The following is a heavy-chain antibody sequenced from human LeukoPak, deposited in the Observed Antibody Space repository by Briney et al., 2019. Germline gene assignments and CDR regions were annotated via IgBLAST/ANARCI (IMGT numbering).Heavy chain of an antibody. CDR3: ATETITMIRGQPFHY. CDR2: IHHSGTT. Sequence: SETLSLTCTVSGYSINNNYYWDWIRQPPGKGLEFIASIHHSGTTYYNPALKSRVTISVDTSKNQFSLMLNSVTAADTAFYYCATETITMIRGQPFHYWGPGTLVTVSS. V-gene: IGHV4-38-2*02. D-gene: IGHD3-10*01. J-gene: IGHJ4*02. CDR1: GYSINNNYY.